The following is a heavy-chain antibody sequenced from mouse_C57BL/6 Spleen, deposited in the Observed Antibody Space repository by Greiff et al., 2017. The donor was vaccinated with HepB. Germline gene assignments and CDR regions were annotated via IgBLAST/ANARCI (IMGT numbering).Heavy chain of an antibody. CDR1: GFTFSSYT. Sequence: EVKLMESGGGLVKPGGSLKLSCAASGFTFSSYTMSWVRQTPEKRLEWVATISGGGGNTYYPDSVKGRFTISRDNAKNTLYLQMSSLRSEDTALYYCASCSSYDYWGQGTTLTVSS. J-gene: IGHJ2*01. CDR2: ISGGGGNT. D-gene: IGHD1-1*01. V-gene: IGHV5-9*01. CDR3: ASCSSYDY.